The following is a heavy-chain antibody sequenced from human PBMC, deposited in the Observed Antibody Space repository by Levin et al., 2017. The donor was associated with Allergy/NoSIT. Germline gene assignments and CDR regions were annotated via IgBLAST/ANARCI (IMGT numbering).Heavy chain of an antibody. CDR2: VSGDGLLT. J-gene: IGHJ4*02. D-gene: IGHD5-18*01. Sequence: GGSLRLSCAASGFTISDYAMAWVRQAPGKGLDWVSGVSGDGLLTYYVDSVKGRFTISRDKSKNTLYLQMSSLRTEDTAFYSCAKTGGYISAGFDAWGQGTLVTVSS. CDR1: GFTISDYA. CDR3: AKTGGYISAGFDA. V-gene: IGHV3-23*01.